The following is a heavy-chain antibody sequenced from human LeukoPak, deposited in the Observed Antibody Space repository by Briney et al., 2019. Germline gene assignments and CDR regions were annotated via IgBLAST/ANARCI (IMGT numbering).Heavy chain of an antibody. Sequence: GASVKLSCKAAGYTFTSYYMHWVRQAPGQGLEWMGIINPSGGSTSYAQKFQGRVTMTRDTSTSTVYMELSSLRSEDTAVYYCARATVPTAYLDYWGQGTLVTVSS. D-gene: IGHD4-17*01. V-gene: IGHV1-46*01. CDR1: GYTFTSYY. J-gene: IGHJ4*02. CDR2: INPSGGST. CDR3: ARATVPTAYLDY.